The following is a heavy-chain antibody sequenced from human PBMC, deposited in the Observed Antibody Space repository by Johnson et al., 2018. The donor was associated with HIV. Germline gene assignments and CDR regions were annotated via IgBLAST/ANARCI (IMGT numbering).Heavy chain of an antibody. D-gene: IGHD1-26*01. J-gene: IGHJ3*02. CDR1: GFTFSNYA. Sequence: QVHLVESGGGVVRPGGSLRLSCAASGFTFSNYAMHWVRQAPGKGLEWVAVISYDGSNEYYTDSVKGRFTISRDNSKNTLYLQMNSLRVEDTAVYYCAKAVGGYAFDIWGQGTMVTVSS. CDR2: ISYDGSNE. V-gene: IGHV3-30-3*01. CDR3: AKAVGGYAFDI.